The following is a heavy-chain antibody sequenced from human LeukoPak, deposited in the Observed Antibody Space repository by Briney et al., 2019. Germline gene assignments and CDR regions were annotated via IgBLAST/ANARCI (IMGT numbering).Heavy chain of an antibody. J-gene: IGHJ3*02. Sequence: PGGSLRLSCAASGFPVSSNYMSWVRQAPGKGLEWVSVIYSGGSTYYADSVKGRFTISRDKSKNMLYLQMNSLRAEDTAVYYCASNYYVTKAAFDIWGQGTMATVSS. CDR2: IYSGGST. CDR1: GFPVSSNY. D-gene: IGHD3-10*02. V-gene: IGHV3-53*01. CDR3: ASNYYVTKAAFDI.